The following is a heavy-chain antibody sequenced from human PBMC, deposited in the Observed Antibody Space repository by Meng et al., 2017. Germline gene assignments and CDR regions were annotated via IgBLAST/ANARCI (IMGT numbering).Heavy chain of an antibody. CDR3: ARGRSGTWPWYFDL. Sequence: QVQIQLWGAGMLKPSEHLALTCAVDGGSFSGYYWSWIRQPPGKGLEWIGEINHSGSTNYNPSLKSRVTISVDTSKNQFSLKLSSVTAADTAVYYCARGRSGTWPWYFDLWGRGTLVTVSS. D-gene: IGHD1-1*01. CDR1: GGSFSGYY. J-gene: IGHJ2*01. V-gene: IGHV4-34*01. CDR2: INHSGST.